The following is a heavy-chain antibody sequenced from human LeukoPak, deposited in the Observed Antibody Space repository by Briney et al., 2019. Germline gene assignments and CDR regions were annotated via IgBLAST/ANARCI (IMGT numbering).Heavy chain of an antibody. CDR2: MNPNSGNT. CDR3: ARGGSSWLEQYFQH. Sequence: GASVKVSCKASGYTFTSYDINWVRQATGQGLEWMGWMNPNSGNTGYAQKFQGRVTMTRNTSISTAYMELSSLRSEDTAVYYCARGGSSWLEQYFQHWGQGTLVTVSS. CDR1: GYTFTSYD. V-gene: IGHV1-8*01. D-gene: IGHD6-13*01. J-gene: IGHJ1*01.